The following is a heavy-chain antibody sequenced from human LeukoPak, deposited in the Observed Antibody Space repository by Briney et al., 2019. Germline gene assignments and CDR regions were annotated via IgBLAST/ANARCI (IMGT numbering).Heavy chain of an antibody. CDR2: IHYSGLT. Sequence: SETLSLTCTVSGGSVNGYYWNWIRRPPGKGLEWIGFIHYSGLTVYSPSLQSRVTMSVDTSRNQFSLDLSSVTAADTALYYCARDPPEDEWNSLDSWGQGILVTVSS. J-gene: IGHJ4*02. CDR3: ARDPPEDEWNSLDS. V-gene: IGHV4-59*02. D-gene: IGHD1-7*01. CDR1: GGSVNGYY.